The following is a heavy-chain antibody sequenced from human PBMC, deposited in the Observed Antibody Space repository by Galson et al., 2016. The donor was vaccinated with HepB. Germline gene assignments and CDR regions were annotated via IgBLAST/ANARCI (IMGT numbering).Heavy chain of an antibody. CDR2: FSDSGTT. V-gene: IGHV4-39*02. Sequence: SETLSLTCAVSGDSIDSTNHHWGWIRQSPGKALEWIGNFSDSGTTNSSPSLKSRVIISFDTSRNHFSLRLTSMTAADTAVYYCARGPSRLLGHYYLDSWGQGILVTVSS. CDR1: GDSIDSTNHH. CDR3: ARGPSRLLGHYYLDS. J-gene: IGHJ4*02. D-gene: IGHD3-10*01.